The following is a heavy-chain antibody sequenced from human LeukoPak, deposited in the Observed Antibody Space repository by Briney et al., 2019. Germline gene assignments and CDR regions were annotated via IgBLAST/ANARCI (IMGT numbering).Heavy chain of an antibody. CDR2: ISFDGSNK. J-gene: IGHJ5*02. CDR1: GFIFSHYG. Sequence: GGSLRLSCAASGFIFSHYGMHWVRQAPGKGLEWVAVISFDGSNKYYADSVKGRFTISSDNSKNTLYLQMNSLRAEDTAVYYCAKGAAALGYNWFDPWGQGTLVTVSS. D-gene: IGHD3-16*01. V-gene: IGHV3-30*18. CDR3: AKGAAALGYNWFDP.